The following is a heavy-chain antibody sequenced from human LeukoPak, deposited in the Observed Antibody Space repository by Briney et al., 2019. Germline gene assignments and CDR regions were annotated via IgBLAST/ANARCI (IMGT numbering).Heavy chain of an antibody. J-gene: IGHJ6*03. CDR1: GGSISSSSYY. CDR3: ARAVIIYYYYYYMDV. CDR2: IYYSGST. V-gene: IGHV4-39*07. D-gene: IGHD3-16*02. Sequence: SETLSLTCTVSGGSISSSSYYWGWIRQPPGKGLEWIGSIYYSGSTYYNPSLKSRVTISVDTSKNQFSLKLSSVTAADTAVYYCARAVIIYYYYYYMDVWGKGTTVTVSS.